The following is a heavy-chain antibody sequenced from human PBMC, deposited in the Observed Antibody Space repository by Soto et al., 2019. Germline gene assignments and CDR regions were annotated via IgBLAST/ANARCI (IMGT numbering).Heavy chain of an antibody. CDR1: GFSLSTSGVG. Sequence: PTRVNPTQTLTLTCTFSGFSLSTSGVGVGWIRQPPGKALEWLALIYWDDDKRYSPSLKSRLTITKDTSKNQVVLTMTNMDPVDTATYYCAHSRLLSGSYYYHFANWFDPWGQGTLVTVSS. V-gene: IGHV2-5*02. CDR3: AHSRLLSGSYYYHFANWFDP. J-gene: IGHJ5*02. D-gene: IGHD3-10*01. CDR2: IYWDDDK.